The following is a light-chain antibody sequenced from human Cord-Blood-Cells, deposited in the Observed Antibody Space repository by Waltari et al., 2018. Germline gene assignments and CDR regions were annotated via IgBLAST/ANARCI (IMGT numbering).Light chain of an antibody. CDR2: LNSDGSH. CDR3: QTWGTGIQV. Sequence: QLVLTHSPSASAPLGASVKLTCPLLSGHSRHAIPWPQQQPEKGPRYLMKLNSDGSHSKGDGIPDRFSGSSSGAERYLTISSLQSEDEADYYCQTWGTGIQVFGGGTKLTVL. V-gene: IGLV4-69*01. J-gene: IGLJ3*02. CDR1: SGHSRHA.